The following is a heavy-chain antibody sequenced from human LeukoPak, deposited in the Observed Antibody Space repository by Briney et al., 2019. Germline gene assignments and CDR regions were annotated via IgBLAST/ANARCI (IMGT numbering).Heavy chain of an antibody. CDR1: GFTFGDYA. CDR2: IRTKAFGGTP. CDR3: TRDGFGTVATGRYFDY. V-gene: IGHV3-49*04. D-gene: IGHD1-26*01. Sequence: PGRSLRLSCIVSGFTFGDYAISWVRQAPGKGLEWVGFIRTKAFGGTPEYAASVKGRFTISRDDSKSIVYLQMNSLKTEDTAVYYCTRDGFGTVATGRYFDYWGQGTLVTVSS. J-gene: IGHJ4*02.